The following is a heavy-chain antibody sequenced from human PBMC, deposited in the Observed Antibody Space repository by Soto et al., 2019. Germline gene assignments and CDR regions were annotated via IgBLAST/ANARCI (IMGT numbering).Heavy chain of an antibody. D-gene: IGHD5-18*01. CDR1: GDNFNNYA. CDR2: LVPIFLAA. CDR3: TRGLGYSAS. J-gene: IGHJ4*02. V-gene: IGHV1-69*06. Sequence: QVQLVQSGPAVKKPGSSVKVSCQASGDNFNNYAINWVRQAPGQGVEWMGGLVPIFLAANYAQTCQRSITTTAYRSTSTAYMELRSLISEDTSVYYGTRGLGYSASWGQGPVVTVSS.